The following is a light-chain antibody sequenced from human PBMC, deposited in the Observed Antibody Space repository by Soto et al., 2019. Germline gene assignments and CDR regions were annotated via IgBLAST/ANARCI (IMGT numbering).Light chain of an antibody. J-gene: IGKJ4*01. V-gene: IGKV3-20*01. Sequence: EIVLTQSPGTLSLSPGERGTLSCRASQRVSAGSLAWYQQKPGQPPRLLIYGTSSRVTGIPDRFSGSGSGTNFPLNINRLELEDFARYYCQHYGSSPGLTFGGGTKVEIK. CDR2: GTS. CDR1: QRVSAGS. CDR3: QHYGSSPGLT.